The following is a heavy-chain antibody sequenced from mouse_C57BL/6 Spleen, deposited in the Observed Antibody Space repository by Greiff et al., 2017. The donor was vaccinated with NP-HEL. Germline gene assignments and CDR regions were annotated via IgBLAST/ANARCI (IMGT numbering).Heavy chain of an antibody. CDR2: ISYDGSN. CDR1: GYSITSGYY. CDR3: ARGAYGVFDY. D-gene: IGHD1-1*01. Sequence: DVKLVESGPGLVKPSQSLSLTCSVTGYSITSGYYWNWIRQFPGNKLEWMGYISYDGSNNYNPSLKNRISITRDTSKNQFFLKLNSVTTEDTATYYCARGAYGVFDYWGQGTTLTVSS. J-gene: IGHJ2*01. V-gene: IGHV3-6*01.